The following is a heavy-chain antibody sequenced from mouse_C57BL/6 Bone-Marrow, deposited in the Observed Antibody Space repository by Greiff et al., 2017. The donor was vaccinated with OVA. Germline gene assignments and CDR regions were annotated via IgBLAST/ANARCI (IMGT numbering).Heavy chain of an antibody. CDR2: IDPSDSYT. CDR1: GYTFTSYW. V-gene: IGHV1-69*01. Sequence: VQLKQPGAELVMPGASVKLSCKASGYTFTSYWMHWVKQRPGQGLEWIGEIDPSDSYTNYNQKFKGKSTLTVDKSSSTAYMQLSSLTSENSAVYYCARSWYYGSRDLDYWGQGTTLTVSS. CDR3: ARSWYYGSRDLDY. J-gene: IGHJ2*01. D-gene: IGHD1-1*01.